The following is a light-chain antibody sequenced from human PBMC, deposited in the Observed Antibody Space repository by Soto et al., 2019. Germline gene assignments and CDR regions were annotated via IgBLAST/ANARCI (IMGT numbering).Light chain of an antibody. CDR2: GAS. V-gene: IGKV3-15*01. J-gene: IGKJ5*01. Sequence: EIVMTQSPATLSVSPGERATLSCRASQSISNNLAWYQQKPGQAPRLLIYGASTRATGIPARFSGSRSGTEFTLTISSLQSEDFAVYYCQQYENWPPITFGQGTRLEIK. CDR3: QQYENWPPIT. CDR1: QSISNN.